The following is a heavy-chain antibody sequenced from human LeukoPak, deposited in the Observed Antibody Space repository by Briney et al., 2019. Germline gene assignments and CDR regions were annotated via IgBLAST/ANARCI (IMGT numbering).Heavy chain of an antibody. D-gene: IGHD3/OR15-3a*01. CDR2: ISYDGSKK. Sequence: GGSLRLSCAASGFTFRTYGMHWVRQAPGKGLEWMAIISYDGSKKYYADSVKGRFTISRDNSKNTLYLQMNRLRAEDTAVYYCAKSFSTIDAFDIWGQGTMVTVSS. CDR1: GFTFRTYG. V-gene: IGHV3-30*18. CDR3: AKSFSTIDAFDI. J-gene: IGHJ3*02.